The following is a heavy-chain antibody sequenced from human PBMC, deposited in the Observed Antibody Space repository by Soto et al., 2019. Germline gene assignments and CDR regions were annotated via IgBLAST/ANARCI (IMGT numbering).Heavy chain of an antibody. J-gene: IGHJ4*02. CDR3: AKDLLKVVPAALDPSFDY. V-gene: IGHV3-23*01. CDR2: ISGSGGST. D-gene: IGHD2-2*01. CDR1: GFTFSSYA. Sequence: GGSLRLSCAASGFTFSSYAMSWVRQAPGKGLEWVSAISGSGGSTYYADSVKGRFTISRDNSKNTLYLQMNSLRAEDTAVYYCAKDLLKVVPAALDPSFDYWGQGTLVTVSS.